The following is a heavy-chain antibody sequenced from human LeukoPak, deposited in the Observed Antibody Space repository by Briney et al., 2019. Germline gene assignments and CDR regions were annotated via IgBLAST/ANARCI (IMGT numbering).Heavy chain of an antibody. J-gene: IGHJ5*02. D-gene: IGHD3-3*01. Sequence: SETLSLTCTVSGGSISSYYWSWIRQPPGKGLEWIGYIYYSGSTSYNPSLKSRVTMSLDTSKNQFSLKLTSVIAADTAVYYCARGYDFWSGQNWFDPWGQGTLVTVSS. CDR3: ARGYDFWSGQNWFDP. CDR2: IYYSGST. CDR1: GGSISSYY. V-gene: IGHV4-59*01.